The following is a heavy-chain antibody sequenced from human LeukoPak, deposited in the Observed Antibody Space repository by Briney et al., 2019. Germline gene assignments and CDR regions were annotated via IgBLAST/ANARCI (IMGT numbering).Heavy chain of an antibody. CDR1: GGSISSYY. V-gene: IGHV4-59*01. CDR2: IYYSGST. CDR3: ARSEYSYGADAFDI. Sequence: SETLSLTCTVSGGSISSYYWSWIRQPPGKGLEWIGYIYYSGSTNYSPSLKSRVTISVDTSNNQFSLKLSSVTAADTAVYYCARSEYSYGADAFDIWGQGTMVTVSS. J-gene: IGHJ3*02. D-gene: IGHD5-18*01.